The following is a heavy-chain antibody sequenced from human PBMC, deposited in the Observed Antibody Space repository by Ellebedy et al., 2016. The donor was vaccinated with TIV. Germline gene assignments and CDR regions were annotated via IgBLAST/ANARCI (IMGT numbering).Heavy chain of an antibody. J-gene: IGHJ3*02. CDR3: TTGPSIWFGNVPRGAFDI. CDR2: ISGSGGST. D-gene: IGHD3-10*01. Sequence: GGSLRLSXAASGFTFSSYAMSWVRQAPGKGLEWVSAISGSGGSTYYADSVKGRFTISRDNAKNSLYLQMNSLRAEDTAVYYCTTGPSIWFGNVPRGAFDIWGQGTMVTVSS. CDR1: GFTFSSYA. V-gene: IGHV3-23*01.